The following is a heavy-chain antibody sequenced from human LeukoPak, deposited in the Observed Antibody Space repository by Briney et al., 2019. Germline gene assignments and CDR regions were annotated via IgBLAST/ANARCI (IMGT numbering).Heavy chain of an antibody. Sequence: PGGSLRLSCAASGFTFSSYTMSWVRQAPGKGLEWVSAISGSGGGTYYADSVKGRFTISRDNSKNTLYLQMNSLRAEDTAVYYCAKEGGSRGYFDYWGQGTLVTVSS. CDR1: GFTFSSYT. CDR3: AKEGGSRGYFDY. V-gene: IGHV3-23*01. CDR2: ISGSGGGT. J-gene: IGHJ4*02.